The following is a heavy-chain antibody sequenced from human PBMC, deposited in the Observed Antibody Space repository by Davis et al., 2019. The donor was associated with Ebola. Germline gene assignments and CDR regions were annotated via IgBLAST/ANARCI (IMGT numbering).Heavy chain of an antibody. Sequence: PGGSLRLSCTVSGDSISSAGYYWNWIRHHPGKGLEWIGSIYYSGSTNYNPSLKSRVTISVDTSKNQFSLKLSSVTAADTAVYYCARGIDIWGQGTMVTVSS. CDR1: GDSISSAGYY. CDR2: IYYSGST. CDR3: ARGIDI. V-gene: IGHV4-39*01. J-gene: IGHJ3*02.